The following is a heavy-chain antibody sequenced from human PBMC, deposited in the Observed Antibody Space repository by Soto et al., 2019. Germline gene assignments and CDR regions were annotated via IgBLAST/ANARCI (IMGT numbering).Heavy chain of an antibody. J-gene: IGHJ4*02. V-gene: IGHV1-2*02. CDR3: ARSPLTHSMFFDY. Sequence: QVQLVQSGAEVKQPGASVKVSCKASGYTFSGYYIQWVRQAPGQGLEWLGWINPNSGGTNYAQKVQGRVTMTRDTSISTAYMVLSSLRSDDTAVFYCARSPLTHSMFFDYWGQGTLVTVSS. D-gene: IGHD2-21*02. CDR2: INPNSGGT. CDR1: GYTFSGYY.